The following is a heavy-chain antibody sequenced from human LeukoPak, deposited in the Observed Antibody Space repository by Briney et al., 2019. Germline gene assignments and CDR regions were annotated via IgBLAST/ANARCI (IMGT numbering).Heavy chain of an antibody. Sequence: GGSLRLSCAASGFSFRSYSINGVRQAPGKGLEWASSISSSGSLIYYADSVRGRFTVSRDNAKNSLHLQMNSLRAEDTAVYYCARVGVEQYLVLSYSMDVWGKGTTVTVS. CDR3: ARVGVEQYLVLSYSMDV. V-gene: IGHV3-21*01. CDR1: GFSFRSYS. J-gene: IGHJ6*03. D-gene: IGHD6-13*01. CDR2: ISSSGSLI.